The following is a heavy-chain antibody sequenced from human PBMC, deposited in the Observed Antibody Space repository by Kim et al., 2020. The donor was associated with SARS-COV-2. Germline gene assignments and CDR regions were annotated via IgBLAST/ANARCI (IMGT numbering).Heavy chain of an antibody. V-gene: IGHV3-30*01. CDR3: ARGLAAAGFDAFDI. Sequence: YSDTVKGRLTITSDNSKNTLYLQMNSLRAEDTAVYYCARGLAAAGFDAFDIWGQGTMVTVSS. D-gene: IGHD6-13*01. J-gene: IGHJ3*02.